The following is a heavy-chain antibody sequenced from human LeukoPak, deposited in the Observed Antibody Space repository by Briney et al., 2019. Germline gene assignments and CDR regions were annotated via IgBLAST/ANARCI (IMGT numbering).Heavy chain of an antibody. CDR1: GGSISSYY. CDR3: ARDQDCSGGSCYSEGFDP. D-gene: IGHD2-15*01. Sequence: SETLSLTCTVSGGSISSYYWSWIRQPAGKGLEWIGRIYTSGSTNYNPSLKSRVTMSVDTSKNQFSLKLSSVTAADTAVYYCARDQDCSGGSCYSEGFDPWGQGTLVTVSS. CDR2: IYTSGST. J-gene: IGHJ5*02. V-gene: IGHV4-4*07.